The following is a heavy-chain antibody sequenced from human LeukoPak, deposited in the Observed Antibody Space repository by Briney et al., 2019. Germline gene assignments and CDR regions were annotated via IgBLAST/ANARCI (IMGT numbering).Heavy chain of an antibody. J-gene: IGHJ6*03. CDR1: GGSITNNY. Sequence: PSETLSLTCTVSGGSITNNYWAWIRQPPGKGLEWIGYTHDSGNSNYNPSLRSRVTISIDTSKNQFSLKLTSVTAADTAVYYCARDLVAAAATGYYYYMDVWGKGTTVTVSS. D-gene: IGHD6-13*01. CDR3: ARDLVAAAATGYYYYMDV. CDR2: THDSGNS. V-gene: IGHV4-59*13.